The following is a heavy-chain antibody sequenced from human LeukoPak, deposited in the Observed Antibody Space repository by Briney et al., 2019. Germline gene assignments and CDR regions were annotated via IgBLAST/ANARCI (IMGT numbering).Heavy chain of an antibody. CDR3: ARVTGYMIEDYFDY. J-gene: IGHJ4*02. Sequence: PSQTLSLTCTVSGGSISSGSYYWSWIRRPAGKGLEWIRRIYSSGSTNYNPSLKSRVTISVDTSKNQFSLRLSSVTAADTAVYYCARVTGYMIEDYFDYWGQGTLVTVSS. CDR1: GGSISSGSYY. V-gene: IGHV4-61*02. D-gene: IGHD3-22*01. CDR2: IYSSGST.